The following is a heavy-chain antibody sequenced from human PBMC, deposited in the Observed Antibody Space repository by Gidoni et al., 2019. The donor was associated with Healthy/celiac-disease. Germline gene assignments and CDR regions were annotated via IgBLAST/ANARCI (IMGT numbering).Heavy chain of an antibody. Sequence: QVQLQQWGAGLLKPSETLSLTCAVYGGSFSGYYWSWIRQPPGKGLEWIGEINHSGSTNYNPSLKSRVTISVDTSKNQFSLKLSSVTAADTAVYYCARGYHCSSTSCYLSNRRGAKNGMDVWGQGTTVTVSS. CDR3: ARGYHCSSTSCYLSNRRGAKNGMDV. D-gene: IGHD2-2*01. CDR1: GGSFSGYY. CDR2: INHSGST. J-gene: IGHJ6*02. V-gene: IGHV4-34*01.